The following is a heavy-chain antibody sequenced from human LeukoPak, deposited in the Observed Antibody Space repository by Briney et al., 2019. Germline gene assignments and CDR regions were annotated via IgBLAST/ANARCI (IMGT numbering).Heavy chain of an antibody. V-gene: IGHV3-30*04. Sequence: GGSLRLSCAASGFTFTKYAMHWVRRAPDKGPEWVAVTSYDGSNEYYADSVNGRFTISRDDSKNTLHLQMNSLRADDTAVYYCARDRSPYSKWYFDVGYWGQGTLVTVSS. CDR2: TSYDGSNE. D-gene: IGHD6-13*01. CDR3: ARDRSPYSKWYFDVGY. CDR1: GFTFTKYA. J-gene: IGHJ4*02.